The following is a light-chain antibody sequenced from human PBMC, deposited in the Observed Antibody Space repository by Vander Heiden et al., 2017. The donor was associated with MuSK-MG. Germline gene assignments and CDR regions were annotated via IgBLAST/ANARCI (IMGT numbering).Light chain of an antibody. V-gene: IGKV3-20*01. CDR1: QSVSSSY. J-gene: IGKJ3*01. CDR2: GAS. Sequence: EIVFTQSTGTLSLSPGERATLFCRASQSVSSSYLDWYQQKPGQAPRLLIYGASSSANGIPDRFSGRGCGTDFTLTSSRLEAEDFAVYYEQYECESFTFGPGTKVDIK. CDR3: QYECESFT.